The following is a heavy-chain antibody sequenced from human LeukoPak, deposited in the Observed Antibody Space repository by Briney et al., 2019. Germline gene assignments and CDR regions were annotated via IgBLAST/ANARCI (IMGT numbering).Heavy chain of an antibody. CDR1: GGSISSGSYY. D-gene: IGHD3-22*01. CDR3: ARVPYYYDSSGYSAFDI. Sequence: SETLSLTCTVSGGSISSGSYYWSWIRQPAGKGLEWIGRLYTSGSTNYNPSLKSRVTISVDTSKNQFSLKLSSVTAADTAVYYCARVPYYYDSSGYSAFDIWGQGTMVTISS. CDR2: LYTSGST. J-gene: IGHJ3*02. V-gene: IGHV4-61*02.